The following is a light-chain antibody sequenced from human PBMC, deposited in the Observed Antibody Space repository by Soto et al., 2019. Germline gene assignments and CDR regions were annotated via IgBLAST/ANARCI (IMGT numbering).Light chain of an antibody. CDR2: EVS. J-gene: IGLJ1*01. V-gene: IGLV2-23*02. CDR1: SSDVGSYNL. CDR3: CSYAGISTLPYV. Sequence: QSALTQPASVSGSPGQSITISCTGTSSDVGSYNLVSWYQHHPGKAPKLMIYEVSKRPSGVSNRFSGSKSGNTASLTISGLQAEDEADYYCCSYAGISTLPYVFGTGTKLTVL.